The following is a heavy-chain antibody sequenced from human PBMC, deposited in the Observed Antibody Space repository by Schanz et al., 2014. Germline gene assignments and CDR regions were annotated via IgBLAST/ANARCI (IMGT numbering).Heavy chain of an antibody. CDR2: ISGTGTKT. CDR1: GFTFRNYA. Sequence: EVQLLESGGGLVQPGGSLRLSCAASGFTFRNYAMNWVRQAPGKGLEWVSGISGTGTKTYYADSVKSRFTISRDNSKNTVFLQMSSLRADDTALYYCAKDIGGAVAAPVYDSWGQGTLVTVSS. D-gene: IGHD2-15*01. J-gene: IGHJ4*02. CDR3: AKDIGGAVAAPVYDS. V-gene: IGHV3-23*01.